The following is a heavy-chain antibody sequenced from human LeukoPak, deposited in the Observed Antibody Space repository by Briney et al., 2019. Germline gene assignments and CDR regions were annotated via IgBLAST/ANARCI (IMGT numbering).Heavy chain of an antibody. CDR1: GFTFSSYS. J-gene: IGHJ4*02. CDR2: ISFDSTSR. Sequence: GGSLRLSCAASGFTFSSYSMNWVRQAPGKGLEWVAVISFDSTSRYYADSVKGRFTISRDNSKNTLYLQMDSLRNEDTAMYYCARARRTGYAFGPQADWGQGTLVTVSS. CDR3: ARARRTGYAFGPQAD. D-gene: IGHD1-1*01. V-gene: IGHV3-30*03.